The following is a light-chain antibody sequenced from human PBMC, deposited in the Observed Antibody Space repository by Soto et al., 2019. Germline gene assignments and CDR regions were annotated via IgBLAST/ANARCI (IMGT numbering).Light chain of an antibody. CDR3: QQYRSYPVT. Sequence: DIQMTQSPSTLSASVGDRVTITCRASQSISSSLAWYQQKPGKAPKPLIYRASGLENGVPSRFSGSGSGTEFTLTISSLQPDDFATYSCQQYRSYPVTFGQGTKLEIK. CDR2: RAS. CDR1: QSISSS. V-gene: IGKV1-5*03. J-gene: IGKJ2*01.